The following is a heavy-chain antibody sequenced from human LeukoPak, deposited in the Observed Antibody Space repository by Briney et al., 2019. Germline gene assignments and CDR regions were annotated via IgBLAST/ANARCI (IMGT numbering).Heavy chain of an antibody. CDR1: GFTFSNYW. D-gene: IGHD1-14*01. J-gene: IGHJ5*01. CDR3: VTTTGYATTWFGY. CDR2: IKQDGSEK. V-gene: IGHV3-7*05. Sequence: PGGSLRLSCAAYGFTFSNYWMSWVRQAPGKGLEWVGNIKQDGSEKYYEDSVKGRFTISRDNAKNSLSLQMNSLRAEDTAVYYCVTTTGYATTWFGYWGQGTLVTVSS.